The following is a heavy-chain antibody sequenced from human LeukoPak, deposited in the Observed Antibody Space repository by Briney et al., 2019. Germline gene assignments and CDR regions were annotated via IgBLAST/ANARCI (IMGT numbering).Heavy chain of an antibody. CDR3: AGSFGDVKMF. CDR1: GFTFDDYG. Sequence: GGSLRLSCAASGFTFDDYGMNWVRQAPGKGLEWVSGINWNGGSTGYADSVKGRFIISRDDARNSLSLQMNSLRAEDTAVYYCAGSFGDVKMFWGQGTLVTVSS. CDR2: INWNGGST. V-gene: IGHV3-20*04. J-gene: IGHJ4*01. D-gene: IGHD3-10*01.